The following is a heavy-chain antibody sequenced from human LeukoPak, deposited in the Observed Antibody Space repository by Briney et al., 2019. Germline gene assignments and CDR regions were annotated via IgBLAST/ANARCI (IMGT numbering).Heavy chain of an antibody. D-gene: IGHD1-7*01. CDR2: ISGSGGTT. V-gene: IGHV3-23*01. J-gene: IGHJ3*02. CDR3: AKNYYANDI. Sequence: GGSLRLSCAASGFTFSSYSMNWVRQAPGKGLEWVSVISGSGGTTYYADSVKGRFTISRDNSKNTLYLQMNSLRAEDTAVYYCAKNYYANDIWGQGTMVTVSS. CDR1: GFTFSSYS.